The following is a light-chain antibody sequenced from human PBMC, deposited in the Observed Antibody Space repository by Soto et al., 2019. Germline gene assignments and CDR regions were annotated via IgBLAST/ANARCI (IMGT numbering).Light chain of an antibody. V-gene: IGLV2-23*02. CDR3: CSYAGSSTLYV. Sequence: QSALTQPASVSGSPGQSITISCTGTSSDIGTYNLVSWYQQHPGKAPKLMIYEVNKRPSGVSDRFSGSKSGNTASLTISGLQDEDEADYYCCSYAGSSTLYVFGTGNKLTVL. CDR1: SSDIGTYNL. J-gene: IGLJ1*01. CDR2: EVN.